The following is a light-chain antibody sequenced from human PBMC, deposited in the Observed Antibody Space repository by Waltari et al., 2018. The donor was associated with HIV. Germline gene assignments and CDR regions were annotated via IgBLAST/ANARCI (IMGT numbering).Light chain of an antibody. CDR3: CSYTGSTTWV. J-gene: IGLJ3*02. CDR1: SSAVGSYNV. V-gene: IGLV2-23*01. Sequence: QSALTQPASVSGSPGQPITISCTGTSSAVGSYNVVSWYQQHPDKAPKLMIYEDNKRPSGVSNRFSGSKSGNTASLTISGLQAEDEADYYCCSYTGSTTWVFGGGTKLTVL. CDR2: EDN.